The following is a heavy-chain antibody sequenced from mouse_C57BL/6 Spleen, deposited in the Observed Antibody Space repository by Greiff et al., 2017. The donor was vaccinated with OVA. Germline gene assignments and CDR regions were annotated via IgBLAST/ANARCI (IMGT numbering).Heavy chain of an antibody. J-gene: IGHJ2*01. Sequence: VQLQQSGPELVKPGASVKISCKASGYAFSSSWMNWVKQRPGKGLEWIGRIYPGDGDTNYNGKFKGKATLTADKSSSTAYMQLSSLTSEDSAVYVGARHGGNNPFDYWGQGTTLTVSS. V-gene: IGHV1-82*01. CDR3: ARHGGNNPFDY. CDR2: IYPGDGDT. D-gene: IGHD2-1*01. CDR1: GYAFSSSW.